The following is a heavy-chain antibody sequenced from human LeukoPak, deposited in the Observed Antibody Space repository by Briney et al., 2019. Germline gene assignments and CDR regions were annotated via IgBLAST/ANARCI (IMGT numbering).Heavy chain of an antibody. CDR1: GGTFSSYA. V-gene: IGHV1-69*13. CDR2: IIPIFGTA. D-gene: IGHD3-22*01. Sequence: VASVKVSCKASGGTFSSYAISWVRQAPGQGLEWMGGIIPIFGTANYAQKFQGRVTITADESTSTAYMELSSLRSEDTAVCYCARGDSRYYYDSSGYYSFDYWGQGTLVTVSS. CDR3: ARGDSRYYYDSSGYYSFDY. J-gene: IGHJ4*02.